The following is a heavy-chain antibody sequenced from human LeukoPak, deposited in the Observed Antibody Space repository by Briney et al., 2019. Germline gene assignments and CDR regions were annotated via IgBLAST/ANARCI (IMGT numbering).Heavy chain of an antibody. CDR2: ISSSSSYI. Sequence: GGSLRLSCAASGFTFSSYSMNWVRQAPGKGLEWVSSISSSSSYIYYADSVKGRFTISRDNAKNSLYLQMNSLRAEDTAVYYCARDQSYGLSGDDYWGQGTLVSVSS. D-gene: IGHD5-18*01. CDR3: ARDQSYGLSGDDY. J-gene: IGHJ4*02. V-gene: IGHV3-21*01. CDR1: GFTFSSYS.